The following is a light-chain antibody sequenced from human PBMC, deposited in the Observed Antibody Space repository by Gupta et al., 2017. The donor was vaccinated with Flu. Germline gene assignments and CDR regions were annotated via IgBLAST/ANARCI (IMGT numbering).Light chain of an antibody. J-gene: IGLJ3*02. CDR1: SRDVGGYYD. CDR3: CSYTTTNTLVL. V-gene: IGLV2-14*01. Sequence: PMCCTGTSRDVGGYYDVSCYQQHPANAPTLMIFKDSNRPPAVSPRFSGSKSATTASLTISGLQAEDEADYYCCSYTTTNTLVLFGGGTKLTVL. CDR2: KDS.